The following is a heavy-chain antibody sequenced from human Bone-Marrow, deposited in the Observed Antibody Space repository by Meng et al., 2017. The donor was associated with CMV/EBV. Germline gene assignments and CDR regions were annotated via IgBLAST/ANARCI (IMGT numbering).Heavy chain of an antibody. Sequence: GESLKISCAASGCTFSSYWMHWVRQAPGKGLVWVSRINSDGSSTSYADSVKGRFTISRDNAKNSLYLQMNSLRAEDTAVYYCARGIHCSGGSCPLSLDYWGQGTLVTVSS. J-gene: IGHJ4*02. CDR1: GCTFSSYW. D-gene: IGHD2-15*01. CDR3: ARGIHCSGGSCPLSLDY. V-gene: IGHV3-74*01. CDR2: INSDGSST.